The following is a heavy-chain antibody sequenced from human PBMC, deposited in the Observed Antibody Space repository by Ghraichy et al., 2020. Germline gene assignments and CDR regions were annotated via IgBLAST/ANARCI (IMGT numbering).Heavy chain of an antibody. Sequence: ASVKVSCKVSGYTLTELSMHWVRQAPGKGLEWMGGFDPEDGETIYAQKFQGRVTMTEDTSTDTAYMELSSLRSEDTAVYYCATGIAAAGLPSGYLYVKGYYFDYWGQGTLVTVSS. J-gene: IGHJ4*02. CDR3: ATGIAAAGLPSGYLYVKGYYFDY. CDR1: GYTLTELS. CDR2: FDPEDGET. V-gene: IGHV1-24*01. D-gene: IGHD6-13*01.